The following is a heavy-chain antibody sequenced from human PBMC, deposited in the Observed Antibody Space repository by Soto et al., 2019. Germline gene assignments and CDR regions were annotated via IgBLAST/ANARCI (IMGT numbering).Heavy chain of an antibody. CDR2: IYHTGNA. CDR3: ARDFLDSSGYTTNGFDP. J-gene: IGHJ5*02. V-gene: IGHV4-39*01. CDR1: GDSISNSRFY. D-gene: IGHD3-22*01. Sequence: TSETLSLTCSVSGDSISNSRFYWAWIRQPPGEGLEWIGSIYHTGNAYYNPSLKSRVTISVDTSKNQFSLKLTSVTAADAALYYFARDFLDSSGYTTNGFDPWGQGTLDTVSS.